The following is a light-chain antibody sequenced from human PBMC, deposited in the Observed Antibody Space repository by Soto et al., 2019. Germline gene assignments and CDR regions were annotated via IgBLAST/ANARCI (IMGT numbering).Light chain of an antibody. CDR1: QRVSSSY. J-gene: IGKJ1*01. CDR2: GAS. Sequence: IVLPPSPRTLPLHPGASAPLSCKASQRVSSSYLAWYQQKPGQAPRLLIYGASSRATGIPDRFSGSGSGTDFTLTISRLEPEDFAVYYCQQYGSSPRTFGQGTKVDIK. V-gene: IGKV3-20*01. CDR3: QQYGSSPRT.